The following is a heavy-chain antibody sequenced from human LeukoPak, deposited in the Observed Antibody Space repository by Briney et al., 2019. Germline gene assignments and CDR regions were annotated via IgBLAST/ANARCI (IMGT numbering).Heavy chain of an antibody. CDR2: INHSGST. D-gene: IGHD3-10*01. J-gene: IGHJ4*02. V-gene: IGHV4-34*01. Sequence: SETLSLTCAVYGGSFSGYYWSWIRQPPGKGLEWIGEINHSGSTNYNPSLKSRVTISVDTSKNQFSLKLSSVTAADTAVYYRASGTPARYYYGSGSYNLVYWGQGTLVTVSS. CDR1: GGSFSGYY. CDR3: ASGTPARYYYGSGSYNLVY.